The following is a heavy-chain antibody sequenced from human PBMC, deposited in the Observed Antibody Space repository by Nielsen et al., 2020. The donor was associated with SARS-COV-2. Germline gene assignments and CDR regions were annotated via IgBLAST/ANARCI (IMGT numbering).Heavy chain of an antibody. J-gene: IGHJ4*02. CDR3: ARGSFGELLSPFDS. CDR1: GFTFSSYG. D-gene: IGHD3-10*01. V-gene: IGHV3-30*03. Sequence: GESLKISCVASGFTFSSYGIHWVRQAPGKGLDWVAVMSYDGSLKFYADSVKGRFTMSRDNAKNSLFLQMNSLRAEDTAVYYCARGSFGELLSPFDSWGRGTLVTVSS. CDR2: MSYDGSLK.